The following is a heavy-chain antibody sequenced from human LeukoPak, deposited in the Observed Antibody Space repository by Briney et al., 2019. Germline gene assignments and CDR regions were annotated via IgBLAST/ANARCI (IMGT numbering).Heavy chain of an antibody. V-gene: IGHV1-46*01. CDR2: INPSGGST. Sequence: ASVKVSCKASGYTFTSYYMHWVRQAPGQGLEWMGIINPSGGSTSYAQKFQGRVTMTRDKSTSTVYMELSSLRSEDTAVYYCARGREWLFDLDYYGMDVWGQGTTVTVSS. J-gene: IGHJ6*02. CDR1: GYTFTSYY. D-gene: IGHD5-12*01. CDR3: ARGREWLFDLDYYGMDV.